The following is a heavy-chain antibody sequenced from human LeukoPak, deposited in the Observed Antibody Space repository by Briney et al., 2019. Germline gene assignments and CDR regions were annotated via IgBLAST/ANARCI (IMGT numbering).Heavy chain of an antibody. CDR3: ARARGLRWNWFDP. CDR1: GGSFSGYY. CDR2: INHSGST. V-gene: IGHV4-34*01. D-gene: IGHD4-23*01. Sequence: SETLCLTCAVYGGSFSGYYWSWIRQPPGKGLEWIGEINHSGSTNSNPSLKSRVTISVDTSKNQFSLKLSSVTAADTAVYYCARARGLRWNWFDPWGQGTLAAVSS. J-gene: IGHJ5*02.